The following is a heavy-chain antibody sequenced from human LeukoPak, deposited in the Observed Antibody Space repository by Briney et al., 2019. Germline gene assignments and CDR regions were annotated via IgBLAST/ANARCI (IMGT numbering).Heavy chain of an antibody. D-gene: IGHD6-19*01. J-gene: IGHJ6*02. CDR3: ARDLGIAVAGDYYYGMDV. Sequence: GESLRLSCAASGFTFDDYGMSWVRQAPGKGLEWISGINWNGGITGYTDSDKGRLTISRDNAKNSLYLQMNSLRAEDTALYYCARDLGIAVAGDYYYGMDVWGQGTTVTVSS. CDR2: INWNGGIT. V-gene: IGHV3-20*04. CDR1: GFTFDDYG.